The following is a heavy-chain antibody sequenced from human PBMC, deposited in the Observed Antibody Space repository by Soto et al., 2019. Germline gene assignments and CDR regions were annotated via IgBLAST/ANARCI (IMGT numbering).Heavy chain of an antibody. CDR3: ARGSTVVTPEHFDY. D-gene: IGHD4-17*01. Sequence: PSETLSLTCTVSGGSISSYYWSWIRQPPGKGLEWIGYIYYSGSTNYNPSLKSRVTISVDTSKNQFSLKLSSVTAADTAVYYCARGSTVVTPEHFDYWGQGTLVTAPQ. V-gene: IGHV4-59*01. J-gene: IGHJ4*02. CDR2: IYYSGST. CDR1: GGSISSYY.